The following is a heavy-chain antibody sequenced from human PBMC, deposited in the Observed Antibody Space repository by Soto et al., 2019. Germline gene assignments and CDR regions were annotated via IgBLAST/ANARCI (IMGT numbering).Heavy chain of an antibody. Sequence: SETLSLTCTVSGGSISSSSYYWGWIRQPPGKGLEWIRSIYYSGSTYYNPSLKSRVTISVDTSKNQFSLKLSSVTAADTAVYYCARGFIVGYCSSTSCYEALFDPWGQGTLVTVS. V-gene: IGHV4-39*01. CDR1: GGSISSSSYY. CDR3: ARGFIVGYCSSTSCYEALFDP. CDR2: IYYSGST. D-gene: IGHD2-2*01. J-gene: IGHJ5*02.